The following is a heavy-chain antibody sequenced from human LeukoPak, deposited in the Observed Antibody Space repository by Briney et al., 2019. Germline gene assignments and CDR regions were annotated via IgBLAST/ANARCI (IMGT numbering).Heavy chain of an antibody. CDR2: IYYSGST. V-gene: IGHV4-39*07. CDR1: GGSISSSSYY. J-gene: IGHJ2*01. CDR3: ATNADSSGQNYWYFDL. D-gene: IGHD6-19*01. Sequence: SETLSLTCTVSGGSISSSSYYWGWIRQPPGKGLEWIGSIYYSGSTYYNPSLKSRVTISVDTSKNQFSLKLSSVTAADTAVYYCATNADSSGQNYWYFDLWGRGTLVTVSS.